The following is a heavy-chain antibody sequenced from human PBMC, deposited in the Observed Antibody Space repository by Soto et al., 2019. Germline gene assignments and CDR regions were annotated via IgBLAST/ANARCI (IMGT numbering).Heavy chain of an antibody. CDR3: ARGQSPFRGSGSYAAEYFQH. Sequence: SETLSLTCAVYGRSFSGYYWSWIRQPPGKGLEWIGEINHSGSTNYNPSLKSRVTISVDTSKNQFSLKLSSVTAADTAVYYCARGQSPFRGSGSYAAEYFQHWGQGTLVTVSS. CDR1: GRSFSGYY. J-gene: IGHJ1*01. CDR2: INHSGST. D-gene: IGHD3-10*01. V-gene: IGHV4-34*01.